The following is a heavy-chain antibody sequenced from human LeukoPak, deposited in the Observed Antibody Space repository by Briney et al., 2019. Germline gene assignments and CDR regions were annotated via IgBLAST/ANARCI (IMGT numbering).Heavy chain of an antibody. CDR1: GFTFDDYA. CDR3: AKELIRITMIVVRGAFDI. J-gene: IGHJ3*02. Sequence: GRSLRLSCAASGFTFDDYAMHWVRQAPGKGLEWVSGISWNSGSIGYADSVKGRFTISRDNAKNSLYLQMNSLRAEDTALYYCAKELIRITMIVVRGAFDIWGQGTMVTVSS. V-gene: IGHV3-9*01. CDR2: ISWNSGSI. D-gene: IGHD3-22*01.